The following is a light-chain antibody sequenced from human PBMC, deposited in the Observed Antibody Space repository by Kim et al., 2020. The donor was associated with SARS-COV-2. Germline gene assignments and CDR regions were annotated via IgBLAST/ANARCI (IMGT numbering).Light chain of an antibody. V-gene: IGKV3-15*01. CDR1: QCVSGN. CDR3: QQYNNWPYT. J-gene: IGKJ2*01. Sequence: SRWGNATLPCSASQCVSGNLAWYQHKPGQSPDLLICGASTRAAGIPARFGGRGSGTEFTLTISSLQSEDFVLYFCQQYNNWPYTFGQGTKLEI. CDR2: GAS.